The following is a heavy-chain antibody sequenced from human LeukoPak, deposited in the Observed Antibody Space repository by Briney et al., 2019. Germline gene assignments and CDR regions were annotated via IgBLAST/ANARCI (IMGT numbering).Heavy chain of an antibody. CDR2: IIPIFGTA. CDR3: ARDFLGCSSTSCDVLGLVWAPIRHYYYYMDV. J-gene: IGHJ6*03. Sequence: SVKVSCKASGGTFSSYAISWVRQAPGQGLEWMGGIIPIFGTANYAQKFQGRVTITADKSTSTTYLELSSLRSEDTAVYYCARDFLGCSSTSCDVLGLVWAPIRHYYYYMDVWGKGTTVTVSS. D-gene: IGHD2-2*01. CDR1: GGTFSSYA. V-gene: IGHV1-69*06.